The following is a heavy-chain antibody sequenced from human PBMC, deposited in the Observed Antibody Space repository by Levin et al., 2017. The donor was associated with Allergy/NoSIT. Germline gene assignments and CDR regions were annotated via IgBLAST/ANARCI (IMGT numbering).Heavy chain of an antibody. Sequence: QPGGSLRLSCAASGFTFSSYAMHWVRQAPGKGLEWVAVISYDGSNKYYADSVKGRFTISRDNSKNTLYLQMNSLRAEDTAVYYCARQLSYDSSGYTRIDAFDSWGQGTMVTVSS. D-gene: IGHD3-22*01. CDR1: GFTFSSYA. CDR2: ISYDGSNK. CDR3: ARQLSYDSSGYTRIDAFDS. V-gene: IGHV3-30-3*01. J-gene: IGHJ3*02.